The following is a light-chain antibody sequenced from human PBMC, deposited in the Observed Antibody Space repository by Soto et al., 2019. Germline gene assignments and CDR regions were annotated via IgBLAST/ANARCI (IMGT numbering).Light chain of an antibody. CDR2: DLS. J-gene: IGLJ1*01. V-gene: IGLV2-14*01. CDR1: SSDVGGYNY. Sequence: QSVLTQPASVSGSPGQSITISCTGTSSDVGGYNYVSWYQQHPGKAPKLMIYDLSNRPSGVSNRFSGSKSGNTASLTISGLQAEDEADYYCSSYTSSGTYVFGTGTKVTVL. CDR3: SSYTSSGTYV.